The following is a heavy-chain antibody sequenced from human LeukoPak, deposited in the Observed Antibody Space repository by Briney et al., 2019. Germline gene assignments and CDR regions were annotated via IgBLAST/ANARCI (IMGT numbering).Heavy chain of an antibody. CDR1: GFTFSSYS. D-gene: IGHD5-18*01. V-gene: IGHV3-21*01. CDR3: AREFKSGYGMWA. Sequence: GGSLRLSCTASGFTFSSYSMNWVRQAPGKGLEWVSAITSSSDYIYYADSVKGRFTISRDNAENSLHLQMNSLRADDTAVYYCAREFKSGYGMWAWGQGTLVTVSS. J-gene: IGHJ5*02. CDR2: ITSSSDYI.